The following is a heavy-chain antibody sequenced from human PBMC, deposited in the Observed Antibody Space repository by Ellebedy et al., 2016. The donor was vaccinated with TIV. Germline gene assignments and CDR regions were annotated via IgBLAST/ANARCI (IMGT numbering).Heavy chain of an antibody. V-gene: IGHV4-34*01. CDR1: GGSFSGYY. J-gene: IGHJ6*02. CDR3: ARGRVFTVDTAMVRPMDV. Sequence: GSLRLSXAVYGGSFSGYYWSWIRQPPGKGLEWIGEINHSGSTNYNPSLKSRVTISVDTSKNQFSLKLSSVTAADTAVYYCARGRVFTVDTAMVRPMDVWGQGTTVTVSS. D-gene: IGHD5-18*01. CDR2: INHSGST.